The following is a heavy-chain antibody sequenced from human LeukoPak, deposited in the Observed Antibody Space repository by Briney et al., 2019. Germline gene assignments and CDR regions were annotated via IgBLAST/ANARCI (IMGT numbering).Heavy chain of an antibody. J-gene: IGHJ5*02. Sequence: VASVKVSCKASGYTFTTYAINWVRQAPGRGLEWMGWINTKTGSPTYVQGFTGRFVFSLDTSVTTAYLQISGLKTEDTAVYYCAREQFDPWGQGSVVIVSS. V-gene: IGHV7-4-1*02. CDR3: AREQFDP. CDR1: GYTFTTYA. CDR2: INTKTGSP.